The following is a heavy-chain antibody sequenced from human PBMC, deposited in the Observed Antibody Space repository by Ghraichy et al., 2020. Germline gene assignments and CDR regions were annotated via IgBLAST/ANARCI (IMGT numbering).Heavy chain of an antibody. CDR1: GFTFSDYY. V-gene: IGHV3-11*01. J-gene: IGHJ4*02. Sequence: GSLRLSCAASGFTFSDYYMTWIRQAPGKGLEWVSYISSSGATIYYADSVKGRFTISRDNAKNSLYLQLNSLRAEDTAVYYCARDTGFGEYFDYWGQGTLVTVSS. D-gene: IGHD3-10*01. CDR3: ARDTGFGEYFDY. CDR2: ISSSGATI.